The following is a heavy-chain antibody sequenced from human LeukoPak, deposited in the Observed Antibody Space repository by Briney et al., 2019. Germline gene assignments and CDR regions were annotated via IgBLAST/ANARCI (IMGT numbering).Heavy chain of an antibody. V-gene: IGHV3-23*01. CDR2: ISGDGKDR. CDR3: AKDLGYDYVWGEGNLYDS. CDR1: GFTFSSYG. Sequence: GGSLRLSCAASGFTFSSYGMSWVRQARGKGLQWVSAISGDGKDRDYPDSVKGRFTISRDNSKNTLYLQMDRLRAEDTAVYYCAKDLGYDYVWGEGNLYDSWGQGTLVTVSS. J-gene: IGHJ4*02. D-gene: IGHD3-16*01.